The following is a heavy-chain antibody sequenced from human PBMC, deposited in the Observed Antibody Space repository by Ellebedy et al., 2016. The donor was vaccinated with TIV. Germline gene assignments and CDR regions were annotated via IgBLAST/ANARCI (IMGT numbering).Heavy chain of an antibody. D-gene: IGHD2-21*02. CDR3: ARDPPPDIVVVTVGDTGN. CDR2: INHSGST. V-gene: IGHV4-34*01. Sequence: GSLRLSXAVYGGSFSGYYWSWIRQPPGKGLEWIGEINHSGSTNYNPSLKSRVTISVDTSKNQFSLKLSSVTAADTAVYYCARDPPPDIVVVTVGDTGNWGQGTMVTVSS. J-gene: IGHJ3*01. CDR1: GGSFSGYY.